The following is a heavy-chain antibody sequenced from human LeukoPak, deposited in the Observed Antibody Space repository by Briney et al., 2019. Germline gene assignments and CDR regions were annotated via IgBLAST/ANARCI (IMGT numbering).Heavy chain of an antibody. J-gene: IGHJ6*02. CDR2: IYYSGST. Sequence: SETLSLTCAVYGGSISSYYWSWIRQPPGKGLEWIGYIYYSGSTNYNPSLKSRVTISVDTSKNQFSLKLSSVTAADTAVYYCAREHRPYYYYGMDVWGQGTTVTVSS. CDR1: GGSISSYY. CDR3: AREHRPYYYYGMDV. V-gene: IGHV4-59*01.